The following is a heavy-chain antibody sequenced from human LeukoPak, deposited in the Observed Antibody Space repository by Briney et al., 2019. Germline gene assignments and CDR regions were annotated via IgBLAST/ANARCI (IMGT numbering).Heavy chain of an antibody. CDR2: IYTSGST. D-gene: IGHD3-22*01. J-gene: IGHJ4*02. V-gene: IGHV4-61*02. CDR1: GGSISSGSYY. Sequence: SQTLSLTCTVSGGSISSGSYYWSWIRQPAGKGLEWIGRIYTSGSTNYNPSLKSRVTISVDTSKNQFSLKLSSVTAADTAVYYCTRPYYYDSSGYYGPGYWGQGTLVTVSS. CDR3: TRPYYYDSSGYYGPGY.